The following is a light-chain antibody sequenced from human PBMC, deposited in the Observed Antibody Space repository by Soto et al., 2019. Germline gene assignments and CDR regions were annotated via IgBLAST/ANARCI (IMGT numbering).Light chain of an antibody. CDR2: RDN. V-gene: IGLV1-44*01. CDR1: RSNIGSNT. J-gene: IGLJ1*01. CDR3: AAWDDSHNVRYV. Sequence: QSVLTQPPSVSGTPGQRVTVSCSGGRSNIGSNTVHWYQQLPGAAPKLLIYRDNQRPSGVPDRFAASKSGTSASLAISGLQSEDEGDYYCAAWDDSHNVRYVFGTGTKGTVL.